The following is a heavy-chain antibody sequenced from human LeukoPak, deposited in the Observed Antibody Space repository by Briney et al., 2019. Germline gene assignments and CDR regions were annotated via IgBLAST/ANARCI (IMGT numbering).Heavy chain of an antibody. CDR2: INPNSGGT. J-gene: IGHJ4*02. CDR3: ARGGSYGGDYYFDY. V-gene: IGHV1-2*04. D-gene: IGHD1-26*01. Sequence: ASVKVSCKASGYTFTGYYMHWVRQAPGQGLEWMGWINPNSGGTNYAQKFQGWVTMIRDTSISTAYMELSRLRSDDTAVYYCARGGSYGGDYYFDYWGQGTLVTVSS. CDR1: GYTFTGYY.